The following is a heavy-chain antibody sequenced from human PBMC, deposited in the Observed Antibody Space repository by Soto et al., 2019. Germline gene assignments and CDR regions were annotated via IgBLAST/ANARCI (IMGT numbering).Heavy chain of an antibody. V-gene: IGHV3-30*18. CDR3: AKANTMVRGAPDY. Sequence: QVQLVESGGGVVQPGRSLRLSCAASGLTFSNYGMHWFRQAPGTGLEWVAGISYDGRNEYYADPVKGRFTISRDNFQNTLYLQMNSLRVEDTAMYYCAKANTMVRGAPDYWGQGTLVTVSA. J-gene: IGHJ4*02. CDR2: ISYDGRNE. D-gene: IGHD3-10*01. CDR1: GLTFSNYG.